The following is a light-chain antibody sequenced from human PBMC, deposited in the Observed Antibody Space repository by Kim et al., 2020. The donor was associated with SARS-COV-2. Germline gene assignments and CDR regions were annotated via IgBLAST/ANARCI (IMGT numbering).Light chain of an antibody. CDR2: QDS. J-gene: IGLJ2*01. V-gene: IGLV3-1*01. CDR1: KLGDKY. Sequence: SMSPEQTASITCSGDKLGDKYACWYQQKPGQSPVLVIYQDSKRPSGIPERFSGSNSGNTATLTISGTQAMDEADYYCQAWDSSTVVFGGGTQLTVL. CDR3: QAWDSSTVV.